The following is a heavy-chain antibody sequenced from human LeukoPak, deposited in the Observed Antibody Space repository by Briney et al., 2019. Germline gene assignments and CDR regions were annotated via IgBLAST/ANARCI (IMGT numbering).Heavy chain of an antibody. J-gene: IGHJ6*02. D-gene: IGHD5-18*01. CDR3: ARARGLHGMDV. V-gene: IGHV4-34*01. Sequence: PSETLSLTCAVYGGSFSGYYWSWIRQPPGKGLEWIGEINHSGSTNYNPSLKSRVTISVDTSKNQFSLKLSSVTAADTAVYYCARARGLHGMDVWGQGTTVTVSS. CDR1: GGSFSGYY. CDR2: INHSGST.